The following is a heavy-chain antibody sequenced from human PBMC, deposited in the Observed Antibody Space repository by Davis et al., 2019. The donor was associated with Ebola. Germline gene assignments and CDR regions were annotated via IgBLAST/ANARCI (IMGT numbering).Heavy chain of an antibody. CDR3: AGAPVGYCTGGVCYYYYGMDV. Sequence: SETLSLTCAVSGGSISSSNWWSWVRQPPGKGLEWIGEINHSGSTNYNPSLKSRVTISVDTSKNQFSLKLSSVTAADTAVYYCAGAPVGYCTGGVCYYYYGMDVWGQGTTVTVSS. J-gene: IGHJ6*02. D-gene: IGHD2-8*02. CDR1: GGSISSSNW. V-gene: IGHV4-4*02. CDR2: INHSGST.